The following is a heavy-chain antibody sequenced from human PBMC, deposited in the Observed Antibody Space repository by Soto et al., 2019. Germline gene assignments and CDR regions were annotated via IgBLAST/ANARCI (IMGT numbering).Heavy chain of an antibody. J-gene: IGHJ4*02. CDR3: ARRDIQGPIDY. CDR2: IYYSGTT. CDR1: GYSISTSSW. Sequence: PETLSLPCSVSGYSISTSSWWGWLRQPPGKGLEWIGYIYYSGTTYYNPSLKSRVTMSVDTSKNQFSLKLTSVTAVDTAVYYCARRDIQGPIDYWGQGTLVTVSS. V-gene: IGHV4-28*01.